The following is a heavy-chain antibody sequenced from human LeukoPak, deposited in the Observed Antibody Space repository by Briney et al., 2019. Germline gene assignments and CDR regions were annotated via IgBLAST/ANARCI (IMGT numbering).Heavy chain of an antibody. CDR1: GGSLSSGDYY. Sequence: SETLSLTCTVSGGSLSSGDYYWSWIRQPPGKGLEWLGYIYYSGSTYYNPSLKSRVTISVDTSKNQFSLKLSSVTAADTAVYSCASRRITIFGVASNGAFDIWGQGTMVTASS. CDR3: ASRRITIFGVASNGAFDI. CDR2: IYYSGST. J-gene: IGHJ3*02. D-gene: IGHD3-3*01. V-gene: IGHV4-30-4*08.